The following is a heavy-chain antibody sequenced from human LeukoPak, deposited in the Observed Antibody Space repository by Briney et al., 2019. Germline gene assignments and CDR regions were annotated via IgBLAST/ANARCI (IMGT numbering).Heavy chain of an antibody. CDR2: IIPIFGTA. V-gene: IGHV1-69*13. D-gene: IGHD3-9*01. Sequence: SVKVSCKASGGTFSSYAISWVRQAPGQGLEWMGGIIPIFGTANYAQKFQGRVTITADESTSTAYMELSSLRSEDTAVYYCARSRYAILSGYYSPGRYYYFDYWGQGTLVTVSS. CDR3: ARSRYAILSGYYSPGRYYYFDY. CDR1: GGTFSSYA. J-gene: IGHJ4*02.